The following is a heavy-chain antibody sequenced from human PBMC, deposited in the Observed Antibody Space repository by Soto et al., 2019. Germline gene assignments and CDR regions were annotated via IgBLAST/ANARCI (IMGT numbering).Heavy chain of an antibody. D-gene: IGHD1-26*01. V-gene: IGHV3-74*01. CDR3: ARGDRGAFDL. J-gene: IGHJ3*01. Sequence: EVQLVESGGGLXRXXXXLRLSCAASGFTFSYYWMHWVRQAPGKGLVWVSRIHSDGSSTTYADFVKGRFIISRDNARNTVDLQMNSVRVEDTAVYYCARGDRGAFDLWGQGTVVTVSS. CDR2: IHSDGSST. CDR1: GFTFSYYW.